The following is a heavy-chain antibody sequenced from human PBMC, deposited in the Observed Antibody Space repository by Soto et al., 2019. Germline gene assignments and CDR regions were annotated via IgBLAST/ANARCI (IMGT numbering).Heavy chain of an antibody. CDR3: ARQEITVVGAFNGFDR. Sequence: SETLSFTCAVYGGSFSGYYWSWIRQPPGKGLEWIGEINHSGSTNYNPCLKSRVTISVDTSKNQFSLKLSSVTAADTAVYYCARQEITVVGAFNGFDRWGQGSLVTVSS. CDR1: GGSFSGYY. V-gene: IGHV4-34*01. CDR2: INHSGST. J-gene: IGHJ5*02. D-gene: IGHD3-10*01.